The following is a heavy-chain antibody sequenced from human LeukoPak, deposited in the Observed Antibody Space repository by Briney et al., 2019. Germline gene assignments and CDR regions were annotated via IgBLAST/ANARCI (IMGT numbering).Heavy chain of an antibody. V-gene: IGHV3-30*09. D-gene: IGHD6-13*01. CDR3: ASGGSSWKFDY. Sequence: GTSLRLSCAASGFTFGLFSLHWVRQPPGKGLEWVAVIRHDGSDKYYADFVKGRFAISRDNAKNSLYLQMNSLRAEDTAVYYCASGGSSWKFDYWGQGTLVTVSS. J-gene: IGHJ4*02. CDR1: GFTFGLFS. CDR2: IRHDGSDK.